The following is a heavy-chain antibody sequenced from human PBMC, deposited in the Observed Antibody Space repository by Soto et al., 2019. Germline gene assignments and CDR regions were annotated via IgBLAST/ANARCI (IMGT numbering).Heavy chain of an antibody. D-gene: IGHD3-22*01. CDR1: GYTFTNYY. CDR3: ARGPSFYYDSTTYYLPEFDH. J-gene: IGHJ4*02. Sequence: QVQLVQSGAEVKEPGASVKLSCKASGYTFTNYYMHWVRQAPGQGLEWMGVINPGAGTTNYAKRFRGRVTMIRDTSTSTFSLELSSLRSEDTALYYCARGPSFYYDSTTYYLPEFDHWGQGSLLTVSS. CDR2: INPGAGTT. V-gene: IGHV1-46*01.